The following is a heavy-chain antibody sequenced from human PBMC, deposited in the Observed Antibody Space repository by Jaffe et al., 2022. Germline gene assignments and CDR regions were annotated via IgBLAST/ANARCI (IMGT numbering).Heavy chain of an antibody. V-gene: IGHV2-70*20. CDR2: IDWDDDK. D-gene: IGHD3-9*01. CDR3: ARLYYDILTGYVPFDY. CDR1: GFSLSTSGMC. Sequence: QVTLRESGPALVKPTQTLTLTCTFSGFSLSTSGMCVSWVRQPPGKALEWLALIDWDDDKYYSTSLKTRLTISKDTSKNQVVLTMTNMDPVDTATYYCARLYYDILTGYVPFDYWGQGTLVTVSS. J-gene: IGHJ4*02.